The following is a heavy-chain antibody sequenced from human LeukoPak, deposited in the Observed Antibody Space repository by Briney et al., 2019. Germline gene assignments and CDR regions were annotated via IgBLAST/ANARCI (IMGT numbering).Heavy chain of an antibody. CDR2: IYYSGST. Sequence: PSQTLSLTCTVSGGSISSGGYYWSWIRQHPGKGLEWIGYIYYSGSTYYNPSLKSRVTISVDTSKNQFSLKLSSVTAADTAVYYCARDFRYYDILTGSEDYYGMDVWGQGTTVTVSS. CDR3: ARDFRYYDILTGSEDYYGMDV. J-gene: IGHJ6*02. CDR1: GGSISSGGYY. D-gene: IGHD3-9*01. V-gene: IGHV4-31*03.